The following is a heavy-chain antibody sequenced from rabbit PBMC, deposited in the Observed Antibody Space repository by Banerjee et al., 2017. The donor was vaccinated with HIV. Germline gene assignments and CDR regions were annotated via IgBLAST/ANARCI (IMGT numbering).Heavy chain of an antibody. CDR1: GFDFSSYY. CDR3: VRGASSSGYYSL. J-gene: IGHJ4*01. V-gene: IGHV1S7*01. Sequence: QELKESGGGLVQPGGSLKLSCKASGFDFSSYYMSWVRQAPGKGLEWIGDIDPIFGIAVYASWVSGRFTISSHNAQNTLYLQLNSLTAADTATYFCVRGASSSGYYSLWGPGTLVTVS. CDR2: IDPIFGIA. D-gene: IGHD1-1*01.